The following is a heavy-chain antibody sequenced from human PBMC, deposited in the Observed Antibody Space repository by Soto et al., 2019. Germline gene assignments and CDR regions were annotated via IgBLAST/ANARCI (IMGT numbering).Heavy chain of an antibody. J-gene: IGHJ1*01. CDR1: GFSLSDDW. CDR2: IKSKADGEAT. V-gene: IGHV3-15*01. CDR3: STGGKAGPPAF. Sequence: GGSLRVSCVGAGFSLSDDWCIWVRQCPGKGREWVGRIKSKADGEATDIAAPVQDRFTISRDDAENTLYLQINSLKTEDSARYYCSTGGKAGPPAFWCQGTLVTVSS.